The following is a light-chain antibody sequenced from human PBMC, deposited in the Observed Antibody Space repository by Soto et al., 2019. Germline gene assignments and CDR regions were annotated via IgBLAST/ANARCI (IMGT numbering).Light chain of an antibody. CDR1: QSVGKY. CDR3: QQYNNWPPWT. V-gene: IGKV3-15*01. J-gene: IGKJ1*01. CDR2: GAS. Sequence: EIVLTQSPGTLSLSPGERATLSCRASQSVGKYLAWYQQKPGQAPRLLIYGASTRATGIPARFSGSGSGTEFTLTISSLQSEDFAVYYCQQYNNWPPWTFGQGTKVDIK.